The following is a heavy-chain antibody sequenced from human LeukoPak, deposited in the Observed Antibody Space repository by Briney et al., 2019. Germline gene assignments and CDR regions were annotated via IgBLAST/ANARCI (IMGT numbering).Heavy chain of an antibody. CDR1: GGSISSSNW. D-gene: IGHD3-10*01. CDR3: VRAVRGSGSFR. Sequence: SETLSLTCAVSGGSISSSNWWSWVRQPPGKGPEWIGEIYHSGSTNYNPSLKSRVTISVDKSKNQFSLKLSSVTAADTAVYYCVRAVRGSGSFRWGQGTLVTVSS. V-gene: IGHV4-4*02. CDR2: IYHSGST. J-gene: IGHJ4*02.